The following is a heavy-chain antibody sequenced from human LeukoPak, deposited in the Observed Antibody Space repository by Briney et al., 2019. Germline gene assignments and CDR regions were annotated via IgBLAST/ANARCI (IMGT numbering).Heavy chain of an antibody. CDR3: ARRNHGYSSSWYFNDY. J-gene: IGHJ4*02. D-gene: IGHD6-13*01. V-gene: IGHV3-21*01. CDR2: ISSNFSYI. Sequence: GGSLRLSCAASGFTFSTYSMNWVRQAPGKGLEWVSSISSNFSYIHYADSVKGRFTISRDNAKNSLYLQMSSLRAEDTAVYYCARRNHGYSSSWYFNDYWGQGTLVTVSS. CDR1: GFTFSTYS.